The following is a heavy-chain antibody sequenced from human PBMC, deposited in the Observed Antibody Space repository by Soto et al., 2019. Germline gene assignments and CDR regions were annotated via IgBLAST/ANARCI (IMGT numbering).Heavy chain of an antibody. CDR3: ARDRGSQNLYFGV. D-gene: IGHD3-10*01. CDR2: IVPLLGTA. Sequence: QVQLVQSGAEVKKPGSSVKVSCKASGDIFSSYPFSWVRQAPGQGLEWMGGIVPLLGTADYAQKVQDRDTITPADSTSTVYMELCSLRSDDTAVYYCARDRGSQNLYFGVCCRGTLGSVSS. J-gene: IGHJ2*01. V-gene: IGHV1-69*01. CDR1: GDIFSSYP.